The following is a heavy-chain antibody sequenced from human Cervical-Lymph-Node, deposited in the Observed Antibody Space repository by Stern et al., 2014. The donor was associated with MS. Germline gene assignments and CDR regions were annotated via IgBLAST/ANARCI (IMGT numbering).Heavy chain of an antibody. CDR1: GGSISSSGYY. J-gene: IGHJ5*02. CDR3: ATTRWDLFTWNWFDP. V-gene: IGHV4-61*02. D-gene: IGHD1-26*01. Sequence: VQLVQSGPGLVKPSQTLSLTCTVSGGSISSSGYYWSWIRQPADKGLEWIGRIHDSGSTYYNPSLKSRVPISMDTANNQFSPNMPSVTAADTAVYYCATTRWDLFTWNWFDPWGQGTLVTVSS. CDR2: IHDSGST.